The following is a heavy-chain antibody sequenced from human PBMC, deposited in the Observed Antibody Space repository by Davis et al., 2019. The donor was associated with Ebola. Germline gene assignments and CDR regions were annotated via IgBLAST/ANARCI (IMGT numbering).Heavy chain of an antibody. D-gene: IGHD3-22*01. J-gene: IGHJ4*02. CDR3: ARDSVDSSGYYYGYFAH. CDR2: IYHTGST. V-gene: IGHV4-30-2*01. CDR1: GGSISSGTYS. Sequence: MPSETLSLTCAVSGGSISSGTYSWNWIRQPPGKSLEYIGYIYHTGSTYYNPSLTSRVTISLDTSKNQFSLRLTSVTAADTAVYYCARDSVDSSGYYYGYFAHWGQGALVTVSS.